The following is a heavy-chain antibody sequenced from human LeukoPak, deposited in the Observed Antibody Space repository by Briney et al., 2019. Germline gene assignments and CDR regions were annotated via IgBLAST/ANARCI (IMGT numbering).Heavy chain of an antibody. D-gene: IGHD1-26*01. J-gene: IGHJ4*02. CDR2: INPNSGGT. Sequence: ASVKVSCKASGYTFTGYYMHWVRQAPGQGLEWMGWINPNSGGTNYAQKFQGRVTMTRDTSISTAYTELSRLRSDDTAVYYCARDVSRGTLRTFDYWGQGTLVTVSS. CDR1: GYTFTGYY. V-gene: IGHV1-2*02. CDR3: ARDVSRGTLRTFDY.